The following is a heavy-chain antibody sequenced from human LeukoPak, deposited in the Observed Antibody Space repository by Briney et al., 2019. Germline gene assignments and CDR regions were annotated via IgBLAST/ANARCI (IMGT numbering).Heavy chain of an antibody. V-gene: IGHV1-2*02. Sequence: ASVKVSCKASGYTFTGYYMHWVRQAPGQGLEWMGWINPNSGGTNYAQKFQGRVTMTRDTSISTAYMELSRLRSEDTAVYYCARDAHGSGSPDDDYYYYYMDVWGKGTTVTISS. D-gene: IGHD3-10*01. CDR3: ARDAHGSGSPDDDYYYYYMDV. J-gene: IGHJ6*03. CDR1: GYTFTGYY. CDR2: INPNSGGT.